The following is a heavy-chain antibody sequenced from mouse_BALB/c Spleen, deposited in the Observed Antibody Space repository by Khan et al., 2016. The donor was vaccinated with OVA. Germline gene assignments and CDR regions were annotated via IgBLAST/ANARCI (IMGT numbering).Heavy chain of an antibody. CDR1: GYIFTSYW. J-gene: IGHJ2*01. CDR2: IYPGTNNT. D-gene: IGHD3-2*02. Sequence: QVQLQQSGAELVRPGASVNLSCKTSGYIFTSYWIHWVKQRSGQGLEWIARIYPGTNNTYYNEKLKDKATLTADKSSSTVYMQLNSLKSEDSAVYFCAREEALYYFDYWGQGTTLTVSS. CDR3: AREEALYYFDY. V-gene: IGHV1S132*01.